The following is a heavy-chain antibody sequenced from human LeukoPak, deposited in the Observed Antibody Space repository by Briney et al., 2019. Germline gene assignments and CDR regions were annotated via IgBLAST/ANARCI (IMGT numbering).Heavy chain of an antibody. D-gene: IGHD2-21*01. Sequence: GGSLRLSCTASGFTFTTYCMACVRQAPGKGLEWVANIKQDGSEAYYAESVRGRLTNSRNNAENSLYQQMNSLRAEDTSVYYCSNGIYDKSYWGQETLVTVSS. J-gene: IGHJ4*02. CDR1: GFTFTTYC. CDR2: IKQDGSEA. V-gene: IGHV3-7*01. CDR3: SNGIYDKSY.